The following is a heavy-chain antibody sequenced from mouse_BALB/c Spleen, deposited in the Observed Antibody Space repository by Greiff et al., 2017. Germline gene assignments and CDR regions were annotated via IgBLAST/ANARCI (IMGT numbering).Heavy chain of an antibody. Sequence: EVQLVESGGGLVKPGGSLKLSCAASGFAFSSYDMSWVRQTPEKRLEWVAYISSGGGSTYYPDTVKGRFTISRDNAKNTLYLQMSSLKSEDTAMYYCARSSSYLYYFDYWGQGTTLTVSS. D-gene: IGHD1-1*01. CDR1: GFAFSSYD. J-gene: IGHJ2*01. V-gene: IGHV5-12-1*01. CDR2: ISSGGGST. CDR3: ARSSSYLYYFDY.